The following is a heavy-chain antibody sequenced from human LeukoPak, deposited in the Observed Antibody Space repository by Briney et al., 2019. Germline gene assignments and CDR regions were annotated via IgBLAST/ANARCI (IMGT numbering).Heavy chain of an antibody. Sequence: SETLSLTCTVSGVSISSGGYYWSWIRQHPGKGLEWIGYIYYSGSTYYNPSLKSRVTISVDTSKNQFSLKLSSVTAADTAVYYCARALITMIVDWGQGTLVTVSS. V-gene: IGHV4-31*03. D-gene: IGHD3-22*01. CDR1: GVSISSGGYY. CDR3: ARALITMIVD. CDR2: IYYSGST. J-gene: IGHJ4*02.